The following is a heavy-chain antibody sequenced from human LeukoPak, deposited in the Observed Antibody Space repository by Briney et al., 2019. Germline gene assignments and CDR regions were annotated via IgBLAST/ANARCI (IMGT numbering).Heavy chain of an antibody. CDR3: ARSSGYSYGYDYFDY. CDR2: IYYSGST. J-gene: IGHJ4*02. D-gene: IGHD5-18*01. CDR1: GGSISSYY. Sequence: SETLSLTCTVSGGSISSYYWSWIRQPPGKGLEWIGYIYYSGSTNYNPSLKSRVTISVDTSKNQFSLKLSSVTAADTAVYYCARSSGYSYGYDYFDYWGQGTLVTVSS. V-gene: IGHV4-59*08.